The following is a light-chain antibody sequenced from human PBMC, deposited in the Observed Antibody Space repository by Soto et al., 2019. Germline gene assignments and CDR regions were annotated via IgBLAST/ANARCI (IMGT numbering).Light chain of an antibody. CDR3: CSYAGANTY. CDR2: ESS. CDR1: SRNVGRYNL. J-gene: IGLJ1*01. V-gene: IGLV2-23*01. Sequence: QSVLAQPASVSGSPGQTITISCTGTSRNVGRYNLVTWYQQHPGKVPKRLFFESSKRCSGVSKHFSGYKSGNTSSLTISGLQAEDEADYYCCSYAGANTYFGTGTKVTVL.